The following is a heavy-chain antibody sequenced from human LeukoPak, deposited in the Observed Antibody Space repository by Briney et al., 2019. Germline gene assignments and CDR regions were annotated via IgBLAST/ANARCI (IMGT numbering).Heavy chain of an antibody. CDR3: ARSPRSGYYYPNAFDI. V-gene: IGHV3-23*01. CDR2: ISGSGGST. Sequence: SGGSLRLSCAASGFTFSSYAMSWVRQAPGKGLEWVSAISGSGGSTYYADSVKGRFTISRDNAKNSLYLQMNSLRAEDTAVYYCARSPRSGYYYPNAFDIWGQGTMVTVSS. J-gene: IGHJ3*02. CDR1: GFTFSSYA. D-gene: IGHD3-22*01.